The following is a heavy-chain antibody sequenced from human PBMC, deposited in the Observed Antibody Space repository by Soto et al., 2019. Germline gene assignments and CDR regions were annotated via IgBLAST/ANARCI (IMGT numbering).Heavy chain of an antibody. J-gene: IGHJ4*02. D-gene: IGHD3-10*01. V-gene: IGHV1-46*03. Sequence: ASVKVSCKASGYTFISYYMHWVRQAPGQGLEWMGIINPSGGSTSYAQKFQGRVTMTRDTSTSTVYMELSSLRSEDTAVYYCARIPPPKYYYGSGSYYLDFDCWGQGTLVTVSS. CDR3: ARIPPPKYYYGSGSYYLDFDC. CDR1: GYTFISYY. CDR2: INPSGGST.